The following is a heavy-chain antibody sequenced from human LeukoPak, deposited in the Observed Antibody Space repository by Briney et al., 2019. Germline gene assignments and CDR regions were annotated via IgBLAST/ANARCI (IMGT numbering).Heavy chain of an antibody. CDR1: GGSISSHY. CDR3: ARHDRTGYLSLGAFDL. Sequence: SETLSLTCTVSGGSISSHYWTWIRQPPGKGLEWIGYIYYSGSANYNPSLQSRVTMSVDSSKNQFSLKLSSVTAADTAVYYCARHDRTGYLSLGAFDLWGQGTMVTVSS. CDR2: IYYSGSA. J-gene: IGHJ3*01. D-gene: IGHD3/OR15-3a*01. V-gene: IGHV4-59*08.